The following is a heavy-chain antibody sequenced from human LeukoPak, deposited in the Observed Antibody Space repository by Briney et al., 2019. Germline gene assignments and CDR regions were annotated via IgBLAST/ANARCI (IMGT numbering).Heavy chain of an antibody. D-gene: IGHD2-2*01. CDR1: GGSISSSNW. V-gene: IGHV4-4*02. Sequence: ASETLSLTCAVSGGSISSSNWWSWVRQPPGEGLEWIGEIYHSGSTNYNPSLKSRVTISVDTSKNQFSLKLSSVTAADTAVYYCARGDDCSSTSCLYYYYYMDVWGKGTTVTVSS. CDR2: IYHSGST. J-gene: IGHJ6*03. CDR3: ARGDDCSSTSCLYYYYYMDV.